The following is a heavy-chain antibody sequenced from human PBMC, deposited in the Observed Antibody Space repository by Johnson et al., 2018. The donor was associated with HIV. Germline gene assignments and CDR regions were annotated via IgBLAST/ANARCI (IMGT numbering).Heavy chain of an antibody. CDR2: ISYDGSNK. CDR3: ARDVNYYDRSGSYGLHGAFDI. V-gene: IGHV3-30-3*01. CDR1: GFTFSNYA. Sequence: QVQLVESGGGVVQPRRSLRLSCAASGFTFSNYAMNWVRQAPVKGLEWVAVISYDGSNKHFAESVQGRFTVSRDNSKNILYLEMNSLRAEDTAVYYCARDVNYYDRSGSYGLHGAFDIWGQGTMVTVSS. D-gene: IGHD3-22*01. J-gene: IGHJ3*02.